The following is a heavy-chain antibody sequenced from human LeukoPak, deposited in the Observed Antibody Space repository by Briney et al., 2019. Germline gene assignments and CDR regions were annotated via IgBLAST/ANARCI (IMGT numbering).Heavy chain of an antibody. V-gene: IGHV3-7*01. CDR1: GFTFSSYV. J-gene: IGHJ4*02. Sequence: GGSLRLSCAASGFTFSSYVMSWVRQAPGKGLEWVANIKPDGSEKYYVDSVKGRFTISRDNAKNSLYLQMNSLRAEDTAIYYCTRDFGSIVVVTAIVDWGQGTLVTVSS. CDR2: IKPDGSEK. D-gene: IGHD2-21*02. CDR3: TRDFGSIVVVTAIVD.